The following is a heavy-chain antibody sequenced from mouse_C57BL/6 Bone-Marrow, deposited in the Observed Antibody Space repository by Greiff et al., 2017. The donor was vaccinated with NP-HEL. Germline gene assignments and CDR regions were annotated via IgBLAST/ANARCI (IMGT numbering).Heavy chain of an antibody. J-gene: IGHJ2*01. D-gene: IGHD2-3*01. CDR3: ARRFDGNYFDY. CDR2: ISSGGSYN. Sequence: DVKLVESGGDLVKPGGSLKLSCAASGFTFSSYGMSWVRQTPDKRLEWVATISSGGSYNYYPDSVKGRFTISRDNAKNTLYLQMSSLKSEDTAMYYCARRFDGNYFDYWGQGTTLTVSS. CDR1: GFTFSSYG. V-gene: IGHV5-6*02.